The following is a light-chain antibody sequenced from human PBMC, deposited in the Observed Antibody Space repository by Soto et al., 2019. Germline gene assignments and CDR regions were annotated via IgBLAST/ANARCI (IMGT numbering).Light chain of an antibody. CDR2: AAS. CDR3: QQARAFPWA. CDR1: QDIRNS. J-gene: IGKJ1*01. V-gene: IGKV1-12*01. Sequence: DIQMTQSPSFVSASVGDRVTITCRASQDIRNSLAWYQQRPGEAPKALIYAASTLQSGVPTRFSGGGSGTDFALTISSLQPEDFATYFCQQARAFPWAFVQGTKVEMK.